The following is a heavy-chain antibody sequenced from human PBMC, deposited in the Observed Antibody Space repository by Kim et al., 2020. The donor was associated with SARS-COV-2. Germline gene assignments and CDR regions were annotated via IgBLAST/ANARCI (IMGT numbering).Heavy chain of an antibody. J-gene: IGHJ3*02. D-gene: IGHD1-26*01. CDR1: GGTFSSYA. V-gene: IGHV1-69*13. CDR2: IIPIFGTA. CDR3: ASNHRWELRRGWEPSCAFDI. Sequence: SVKVSCKASGGTFSSYAISWVRQAPGQGLEWMGGIIPIFGTANYAQKFQGRVTITADESTSTAYMELSSLRSEDTAVYYCASNHRWELRRGWEPSCAFDIWGQGTMVTVSS.